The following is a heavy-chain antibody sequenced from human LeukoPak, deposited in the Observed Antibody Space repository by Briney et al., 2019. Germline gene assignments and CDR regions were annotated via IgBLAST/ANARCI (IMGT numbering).Heavy chain of an antibody. D-gene: IGHD2-2*01. V-gene: IGHV4-34*01. Sequence: SETLSLTCAVYSGSFSGYYWSWIRQPPGKGLEWIGEINHSGSTNYNPSLKSRVTISVDTSKNQFSLKLSSVTAADTAVYYCARERSTSCYWRTCQGRFDPWGQGTLVTVSS. CDR3: ARERSTSCYWRTCQGRFDP. CDR1: SGSFSGYY. CDR2: INHSGST. J-gene: IGHJ5*02.